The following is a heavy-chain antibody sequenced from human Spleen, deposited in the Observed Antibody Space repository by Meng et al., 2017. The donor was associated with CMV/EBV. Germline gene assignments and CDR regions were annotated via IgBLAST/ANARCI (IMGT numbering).Heavy chain of an antibody. CDR2: IYYSGST. CDR3: ARDYYDSSGYYRPDY. D-gene: IGHD3-22*01. Sequence: RSISRGDYYWSWLRQPPGKGLEWIGYIYYSGSTYYNPSLKSRVTISVDTSKNQFSLKLSSVTAADTAVYYCARDYYDSSGYYRPDYWGQGTLVTVSS. V-gene: IGHV4-30-4*01. J-gene: IGHJ4*02. CDR1: RSISRGDYY.